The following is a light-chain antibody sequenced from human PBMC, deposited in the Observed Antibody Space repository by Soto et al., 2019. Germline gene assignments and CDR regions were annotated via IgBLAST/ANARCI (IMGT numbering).Light chain of an antibody. Sequence: IVLTQSPATLSLSPGERATLSCRASQSVSSYLAWYQQKPGQAPRLLIYDASSRATGIPDRFSGSGSGTDFTLTISRLEPEDFAVYYCQQYGSSPRTFGQGTKV. CDR3: QQYGSSPRT. J-gene: IGKJ1*01. CDR2: DAS. CDR1: QSVSSY. V-gene: IGKV3-20*01.